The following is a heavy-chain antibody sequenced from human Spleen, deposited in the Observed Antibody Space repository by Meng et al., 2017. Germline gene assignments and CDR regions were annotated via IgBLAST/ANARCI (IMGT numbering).Heavy chain of an antibody. CDR3: ARGTEYYDGSGSPRWYFQY. D-gene: IGHD3-22*01. J-gene: IGHJ1*01. CDR1: GYSFTGYY. V-gene: IGHV1-2*06. Sequence: VQVVQSGAEVKKPGASVKVSCKASGYSFTGYYISWVRQAPGQGLEWMGRINPNSGGTNSAQKFQGRVTMTRDTSISTAYMELRRLRSDDTAVFYCARGTEYYDGSGSPRWYFQYWGQGTLVTVSS. CDR2: INPNSGGT.